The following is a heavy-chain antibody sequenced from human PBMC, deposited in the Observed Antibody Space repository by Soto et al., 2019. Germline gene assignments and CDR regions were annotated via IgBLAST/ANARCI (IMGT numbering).Heavy chain of an antibody. D-gene: IGHD3-10*01. Sequence: GASVKVSCKASGYTFTGYYMHWVRQAPGQGLEWMGWINPNSGGTNYAQKFQGWVTMTRDTSISTAYMELSRLRSDDTAAYYCARGPSYIYGSGSRGWFDPWGQGTLVTVSS. CDR1: GYTFTGYY. CDR3: ARGPSYIYGSGSRGWFDP. V-gene: IGHV1-2*04. J-gene: IGHJ5*02. CDR2: INPNSGGT.